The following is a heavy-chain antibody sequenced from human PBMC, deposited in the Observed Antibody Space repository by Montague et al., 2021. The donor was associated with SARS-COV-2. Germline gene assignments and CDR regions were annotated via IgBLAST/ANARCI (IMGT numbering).Heavy chain of an antibody. V-gene: IGHV3-33*01. CDR2: IWFDGSNE. CDR3: AREGMVGTTTGLDY. CDR1: GFTFGSYG. Sequence: SLRLSCAASGFTFGSYGFHWVRQAPGKGLEWVAVIWFDGSNEYYADSVKGRFTISRDNSKNTLYLQMNSLRAEDTAVYYCAREGMVGTTTGLDYWGQGTLVTVSS. J-gene: IGHJ4*02. D-gene: IGHD1-26*01.